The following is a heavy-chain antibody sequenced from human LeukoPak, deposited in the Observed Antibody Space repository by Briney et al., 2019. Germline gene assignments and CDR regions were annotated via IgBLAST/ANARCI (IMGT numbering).Heavy chain of an antibody. Sequence: PSETLSLTCIVSGGSISSYYWSWLRQPPGKGLEWIGYISYSGRTHHNTSPTSRVAISLDPSKSQFSLKLSSVTAADTAVYYCAREFNWFDPWGQGILVTVSS. V-gene: IGHV4-59*01. CDR2: ISYSGRT. CDR1: GGSISSYY. CDR3: AREFNWFDP. J-gene: IGHJ5*02.